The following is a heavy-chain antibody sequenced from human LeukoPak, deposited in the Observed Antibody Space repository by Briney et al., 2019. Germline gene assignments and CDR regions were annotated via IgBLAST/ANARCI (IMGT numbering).Heavy chain of an antibody. CDR3: ARDYGGGCFDY. CDR2: INPSGGST. D-gene: IGHD4-23*01. V-gene: IGHV1-46*01. CDR1: GGTFSSYA. Sequence: ASVKVSCKASGGTFSSYAISWVRQAPGQGLEWMGIINPSGGSTSYAQKFQGRVTMTRDMSTSTVYMELSSLRSEDTAVYYCARDYGGGCFDYWGQGTLVTVSS. J-gene: IGHJ4*02.